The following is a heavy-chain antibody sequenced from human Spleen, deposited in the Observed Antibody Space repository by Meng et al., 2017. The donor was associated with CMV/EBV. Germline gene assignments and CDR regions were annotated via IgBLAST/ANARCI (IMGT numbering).Heavy chain of an antibody. CDR2: ISSSSSYI. J-gene: IGHJ4*02. D-gene: IGHD3-10*01. Sequence: GGSLRLSCAASGFTFSSYSMNWVRQAPGKGLEWVSSISSSSSYIYYADSVKGRFTISRDNAKNSLYLQMNSLRAEDTAVYYCARDRVTMVRGVISLWGQGTLVTVSS. V-gene: IGHV3-21*01. CDR1: GFTFSSYS. CDR3: ARDRVTMVRGVISL.